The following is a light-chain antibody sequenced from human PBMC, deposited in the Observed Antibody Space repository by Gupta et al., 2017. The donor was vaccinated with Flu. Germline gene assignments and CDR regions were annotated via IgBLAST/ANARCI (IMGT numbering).Light chain of an antibody. J-gene: IGKJ4*01. CDR1: QGVSSN. Sequence: SPATLSVSPGERPTRSCRDTQGVSSNLGWYQQKPGQAPRLIIYDTSNRATGIPVRFSGRGYGKDFTPTIIRRQYEDFAVYYVQQYNTWPTFGWGTKVEIK. CDR2: DTS. V-gene: IGKV3D-15*01. CDR3: QQYNTWPT.